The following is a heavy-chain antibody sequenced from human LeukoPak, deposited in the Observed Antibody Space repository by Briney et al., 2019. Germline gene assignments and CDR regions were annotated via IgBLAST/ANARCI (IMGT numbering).Heavy chain of an antibody. CDR1: GGTFSSYA. Sequence: GASVKVSCKASGGTFSSYAISWVRQAPGQGLEWMGGIIPIFGTANYAQKFQGRVTITTDESTSTAYMELSSLRSEDTAVYYCAIVSLTTNYYYYYGMDVWGQGTTVTVSS. V-gene: IGHV1-69*05. J-gene: IGHJ6*02. D-gene: IGHD2/OR15-2a*01. CDR2: IIPIFGTA. CDR3: AIVSLTTNYYYYYGMDV.